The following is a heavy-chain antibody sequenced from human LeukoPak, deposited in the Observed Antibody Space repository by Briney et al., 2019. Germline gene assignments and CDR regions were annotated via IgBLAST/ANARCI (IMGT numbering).Heavy chain of an antibody. CDR2: ISYDGSNK. CDR1: GFTFSSYG. Sequence: GGSLRLSCAASGFTFSSYGMHWVRQAPGKGLEWVAVISYDGSNKYYADSVKGRFTISRDNSKNTLYLQMNSLRAEDTAVYYCAKGSWAFDYWGRGTLVTVSS. CDR3: AKGSWAFDY. V-gene: IGHV3-30*18. D-gene: IGHD6-13*01. J-gene: IGHJ4*02.